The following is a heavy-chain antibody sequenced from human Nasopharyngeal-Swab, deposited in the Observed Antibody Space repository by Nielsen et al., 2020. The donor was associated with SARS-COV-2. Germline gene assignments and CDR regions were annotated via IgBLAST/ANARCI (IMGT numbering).Heavy chain of an antibody. CDR3: AGLLRQQPHHQSDP. Sequence: WIRQPPGKGLEWIGYIYYSGSTNYNPSLKSRVTISVDTSKNQFSLKLSSVTAADTAVYYCAGLLRQQPHHQSDPWGQGTLVTVSS. V-gene: IGHV4-59*01. J-gene: IGHJ5*02. CDR2: IYYSGST. D-gene: IGHD6-13*01.